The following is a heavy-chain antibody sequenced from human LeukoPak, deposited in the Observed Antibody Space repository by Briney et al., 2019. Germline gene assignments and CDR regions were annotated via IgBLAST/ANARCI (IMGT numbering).Heavy chain of an antibody. D-gene: IGHD6-19*01. Sequence: PGGSLRLSCEASGFTFRTYWMHWVRQAPGKGLVWVSGINSDGSTTDYADSVRGRFTISRDNAKNTLYLQLNSLRDEDTAVYYCIRGNGGWACWGQGTLVTVSS. V-gene: IGHV3-74*01. CDR2: INSDGSTT. CDR1: GFTFRTYW. J-gene: IGHJ4*02. CDR3: IRGNGGWAC.